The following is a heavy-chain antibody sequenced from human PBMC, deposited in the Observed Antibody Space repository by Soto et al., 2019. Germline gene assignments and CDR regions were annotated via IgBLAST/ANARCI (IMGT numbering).Heavy chain of an antibody. CDR3: ARCGSSTSCYEGWFDP. J-gene: IGHJ5*02. D-gene: IGHD2-2*01. CDR1: GFTFSSYG. Sequence: GGSLRLSCAASGFTFSSYGMHWVRQAPGKGLEWVAVIWYDGSNKYYADSVKGRFTISRDNSKNTLYLQMNSLRAEDTAVYYCARCGSSTSCYEGWFDPWGQGTLVTVSS. V-gene: IGHV3-33*01. CDR2: IWYDGSNK.